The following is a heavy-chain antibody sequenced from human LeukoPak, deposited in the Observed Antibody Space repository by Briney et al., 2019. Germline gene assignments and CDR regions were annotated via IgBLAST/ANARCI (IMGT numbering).Heavy chain of an antibody. J-gene: IGHJ4*02. CDR1: GYTFTGCY. Sequence: ASVKVCCKASGYTFTGCYMHWVRQAPGQGLGWMGWINPNSGGRNYAQKFQGRVTMTRDTSISTAYMELSRLRSDDTAVYYCARTQLVGYFDYWGQGTLVTVSS. CDR3: ARTQLVGYFDY. CDR2: INPNSGGR. V-gene: IGHV1-2*02. D-gene: IGHD6-6*01.